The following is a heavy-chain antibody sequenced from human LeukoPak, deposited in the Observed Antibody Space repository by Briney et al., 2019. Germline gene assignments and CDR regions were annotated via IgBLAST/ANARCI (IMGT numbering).Heavy chain of an antibody. CDR2: INHSGST. CDR3: ARVRYYDSSGYSYDAFDI. D-gene: IGHD3-22*01. Sequence: SETLSLTCAVYGGSFSGYYWSWIRQPPGKGLEWIGEINHSGSTNYNPSLKSRATISVDTSKNQFSLKLSSVTAADTAVYYCARVRYYDSSGYSYDAFDIWGQGTMVTVSS. J-gene: IGHJ3*02. V-gene: IGHV4-34*01. CDR1: GGSFSGYY.